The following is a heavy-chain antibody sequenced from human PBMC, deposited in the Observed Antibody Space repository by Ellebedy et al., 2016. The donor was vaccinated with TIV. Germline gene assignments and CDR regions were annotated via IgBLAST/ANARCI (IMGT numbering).Heavy chain of an antibody. CDR1: GFTFSSYG. V-gene: IGHV3-33*08. CDR2: IWYDGSNK. CDR3: ARDRYYGDDYYYYGMDV. D-gene: IGHD4-17*01. J-gene: IGHJ6*02. Sequence: GGSLRLSXAASGFTFSSYGMHWVRQAPGKGLEWVAVIWYDGSNKYYADSVKGRFTISRDNSKNTLYLQMNSLRAEDTAVYYCARDRYYGDDYYYYGMDVWGQGTTVTVSS.